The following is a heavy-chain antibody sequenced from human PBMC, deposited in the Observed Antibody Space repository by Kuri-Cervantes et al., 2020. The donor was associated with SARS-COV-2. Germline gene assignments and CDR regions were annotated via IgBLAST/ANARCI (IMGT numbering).Heavy chain of an antibody. CDR2: IYYTGST. CDR1: GGSISSSSYY. V-gene: IGHV4-61*05. D-gene: IGHD4-17*01. CDR3: AGHGTVYYYGMDV. Sequence: SETLSLTCTVSGGSISSSSYYWGWIRQPPGKGLEWIGYIYYTGSTNYNPSLKSRVTISVDTSKNQFSLKLSSVTAADTAVYYCAGHGTVYYYGMDVWGQGTTVTVSS. J-gene: IGHJ6*02.